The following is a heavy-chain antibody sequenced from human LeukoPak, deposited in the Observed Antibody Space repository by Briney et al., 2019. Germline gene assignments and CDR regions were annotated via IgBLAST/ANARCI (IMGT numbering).Heavy chain of an antibody. Sequence: ASVKVSCKPSGYTFTTYDINWVRQAPGQGLEWMGWMNPNSGSTGYAQKFQGRVTITRNTSISTAYMELSGLRSEDTAVYYCARGRSTGYPYYFEYWGQGTLVTVSA. J-gene: IGHJ4*02. CDR1: GYTFTTYD. CDR2: MNPNSGST. D-gene: IGHD5-12*01. V-gene: IGHV1-8*03. CDR3: ARGRSTGYPYYFEY.